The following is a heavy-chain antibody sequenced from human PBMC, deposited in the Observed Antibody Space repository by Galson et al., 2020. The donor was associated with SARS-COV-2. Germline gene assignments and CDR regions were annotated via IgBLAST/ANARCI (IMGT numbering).Heavy chain of an antibody. D-gene: IGHD6-13*01. Sequence: GGSLRLSCAVSGFTFRTYAMSWVRQAPGKGLEWVSGISGSGGSTYYADSVKGRFTISRDNSKNTLYLQMNSLRAEDTAVYYCAKSYWGIAAAGYYLDYWGQGALVTVSS. CDR2: ISGSGGST. V-gene: IGHV3-23*01. J-gene: IGHJ4*02. CDR3: AKSYWGIAAAGYYLDY. CDR1: GFTFRTYA.